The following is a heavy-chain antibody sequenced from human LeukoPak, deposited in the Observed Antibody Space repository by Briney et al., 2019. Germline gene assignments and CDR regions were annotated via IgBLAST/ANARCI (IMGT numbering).Heavy chain of an antibody. Sequence: SETLSLTCTASGGSVSSGSYYWSWIRQPPGKGLEWIGYIYYSGSTNYNPSLKSRVTISVDTSKNQFSLKLSSVTAADTAVYYCARAIAAAGFDYWGQGTLVTVSS. J-gene: IGHJ4*02. CDR2: IYYSGST. V-gene: IGHV4-61*01. D-gene: IGHD6-13*01. CDR3: ARAIAAAGFDY. CDR1: GGSVSSGSYY.